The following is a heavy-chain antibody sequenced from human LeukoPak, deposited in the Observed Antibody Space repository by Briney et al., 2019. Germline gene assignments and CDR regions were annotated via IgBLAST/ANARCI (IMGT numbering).Heavy chain of an antibody. CDR2: ISSSGSTI. CDR1: GFTFSSYE. D-gene: IGHD6-13*01. Sequence: GGSLRLSCAASGFTFSSYEMNWVRQAPGKGLEWVSYISSSGSTIYYADSVKGRFTISRDNAKNSLYLQMNSLRAEDTALYYCAKGLSSSWYLSWFDPWGQGTLVTVSS. CDR3: AKGLSSSWYLSWFDP. V-gene: IGHV3-48*03. J-gene: IGHJ5*02.